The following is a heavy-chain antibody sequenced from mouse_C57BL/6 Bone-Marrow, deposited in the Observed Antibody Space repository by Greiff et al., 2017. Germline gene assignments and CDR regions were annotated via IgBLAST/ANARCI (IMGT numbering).Heavy chain of an antibody. CDR2: ISDGGSYT. CDR3: ALIRWLPFAC. CDR1: GFTFSSYS. J-gene: IGHJ3*01. V-gene: IGHV5-4*01. D-gene: IGHD2-3*01. Sequence: EVQLQESGGGLVKPGGSLKLSCAASGFTFSSYSMSWVRQTPEKRLEWVATISDGGSYTYYPDNVKGRFTISRDNAKNNLYLQMSHLKSEDTAMYYCALIRWLPFACWGKGTLVTVSA.